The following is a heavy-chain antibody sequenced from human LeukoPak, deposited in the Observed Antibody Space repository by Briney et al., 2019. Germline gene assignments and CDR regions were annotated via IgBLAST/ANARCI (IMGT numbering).Heavy chain of an antibody. CDR3: ARGGYSSGWYGTPFDY. V-gene: IGHV4-34*01. J-gene: IGHJ4*02. D-gene: IGHD6-19*01. Sequence: PSETLSLTCAVYGGSFSDYYWSWIRQPPGKGLEWIAEINHSGSSKYNPSLKSRVTISVDTSKNQFSLKLSSVTAADTAVYYCARGGYSSGWYGTPFDYWGQGTLVTVSS. CDR1: GGSFSDYY. CDR2: INHSGSS.